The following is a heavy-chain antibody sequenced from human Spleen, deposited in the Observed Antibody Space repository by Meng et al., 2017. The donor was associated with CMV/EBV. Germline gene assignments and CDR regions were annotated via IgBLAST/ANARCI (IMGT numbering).Heavy chain of an antibody. D-gene: IGHD2-2*01. Sequence: GSLRLSCAVYGWSFSGYYWSWIRQPPGKGLEWIGEINHSGSTNYNPSLKSRVTISVDTSKNQFSLKLSSVTAADTAVYYCARGGDYCSSTSCYFAFDIWGQGTMVTVSS. CDR3: ARGGDYCSSTSCYFAFDI. J-gene: IGHJ3*02. CDR1: GWSFSGYY. V-gene: IGHV4-34*01. CDR2: INHSGST.